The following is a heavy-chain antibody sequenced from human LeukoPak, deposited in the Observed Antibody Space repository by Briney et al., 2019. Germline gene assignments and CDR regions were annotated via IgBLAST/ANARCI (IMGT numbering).Heavy chain of an antibody. CDR3: ARSRGGYGDYGSWFDP. CDR2: IHYSGST. D-gene: IGHD3-16*01. V-gene: IGHV4-59*01. CDR1: GGSIGSFF. J-gene: IGHJ5*02. Sequence: KPSETLSLTCTVSGGSIGSFFWSWIRQPPGKALEWIGYIHYSGSTKHNPSLKSRVTISVDTSENQFSLTLNSVTAADTAVYYCARSRGGYGDYGSWFDPWGQGILVTVSS.